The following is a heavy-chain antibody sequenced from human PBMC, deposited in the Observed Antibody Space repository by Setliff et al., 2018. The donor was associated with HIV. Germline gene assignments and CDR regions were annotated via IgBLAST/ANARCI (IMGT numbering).Heavy chain of an antibody. CDR1: GFSFSSYA. V-gene: IGHV3-23*01. CDR2: IGGSGGST. D-gene: IGHD4-17*01. Sequence: SCAANGFSFSSYAMSWVRQAPGKGLEWVSGIGGSGGSTYYADSVKGRFTISRDYSKNMVYLQVSSLRAEDSAVYYCARDHTYLTTLTRSSLYFDYWGQGTLVTVS. CDR3: ARDHTYLTTLTRSSLYFDY. J-gene: IGHJ4*02.